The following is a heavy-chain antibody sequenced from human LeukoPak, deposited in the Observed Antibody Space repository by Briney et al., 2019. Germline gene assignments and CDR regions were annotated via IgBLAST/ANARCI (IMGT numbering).Heavy chain of an antibody. CDR2: ISGSGGST. D-gene: IGHD3-10*01. V-gene: IGHV3-23*01. Sequence: GGSLRLSCAASGFTFSNYAMNWVRQAPGKGLEWVTAISGSGGSTYYADSVKGRFTISRDNAKNSLYLQMNSLRAEDTAVYYCARDFKPSYGSGSYYMNYWGQGTLVTVSS. CDR3: ARDFKPSYGSGSYYMNY. J-gene: IGHJ4*02. CDR1: GFTFSNYA.